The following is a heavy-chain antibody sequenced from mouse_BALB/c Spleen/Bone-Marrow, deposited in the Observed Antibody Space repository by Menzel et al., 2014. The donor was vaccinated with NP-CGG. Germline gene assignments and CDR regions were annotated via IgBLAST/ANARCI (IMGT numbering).Heavy chain of an antibody. Sequence: EVMLVESGGGLVQPGGSRKLPCAASGFTFSSFGMHWVRQAPEKGLAWVAYISSGSSTIYYGDTVMGRFTISRDNPKNTLFLQMTSLRSEDTATYYCVRSGSSSGYFDYWGQGTTLTVSS. D-gene: IGHD1-1*01. CDR2: ISSGSSTI. CDR1: GFTFSSFG. CDR3: VRSGSSSGYFDY. V-gene: IGHV5-17*02. J-gene: IGHJ2*01.